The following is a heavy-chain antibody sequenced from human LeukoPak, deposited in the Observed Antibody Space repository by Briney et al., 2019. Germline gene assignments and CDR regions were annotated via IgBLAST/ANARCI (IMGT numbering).Heavy chain of an antibody. V-gene: IGHV3-23*01. J-gene: IGHJ4*02. CDR1: GFTFSSYE. D-gene: IGHD3-22*01. CDR3: AKARYYDSSGPFDY. Sequence: GGPLRLSCAASGFTFSSYEMNWVRQAPGKGLEWVSSISGSATNTYYADSVKGRFTISRDKSKNTLDLQMISLRAEDTAVYYCAKARYYDSSGPFDYWGQGTLVTVSS. CDR2: ISGSATNT.